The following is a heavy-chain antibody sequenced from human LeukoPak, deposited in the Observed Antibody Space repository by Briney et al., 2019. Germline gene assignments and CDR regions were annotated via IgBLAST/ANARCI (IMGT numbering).Heavy chain of an antibody. CDR3: ASVTGTTRDYYGMDV. D-gene: IGHD1-1*01. V-gene: IGHV1-2*02. Sequence: ASVKVSCKASGYTFTGYYMHWVRQAPGQGLEWMGWINPNSGGTNYVQKFQGRVTMTRDTSISTAYMELSRLRSDDTAVYYCASVTGTTRDYYGMDVWGQGTTVTVSS. CDR2: INPNSGGT. J-gene: IGHJ6*02. CDR1: GYTFTGYY.